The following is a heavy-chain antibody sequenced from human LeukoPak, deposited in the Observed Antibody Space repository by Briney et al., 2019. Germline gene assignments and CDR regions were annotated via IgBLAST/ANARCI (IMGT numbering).Heavy chain of an antibody. CDR2: IYYSGST. D-gene: IGHD5-18*01. CDR1: GGTISSYY. CDR3: ATIIQLWSLDY. Sequence: SETLSLTCTGSGGTISSYYWSWIRQPPGKGLEWIGYIYYSGSTNYNPSLKSQVTISVDTSNNQFSLKLSSVTAADKAVYYCATIIQLWSLDYWGQGTLVTVYS. J-gene: IGHJ4*02. V-gene: IGHV4-59*01.